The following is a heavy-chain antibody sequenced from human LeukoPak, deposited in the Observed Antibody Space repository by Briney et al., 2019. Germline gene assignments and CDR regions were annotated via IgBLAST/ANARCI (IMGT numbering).Heavy chain of an antibody. CDR1: GGSISSGGYY. CDR2: IYYSGST. V-gene: IGHV4-31*03. CDR3: ARDQYCSSTSCPSYYYYGMDV. J-gene: IGHJ6*04. Sequence: SQTLSLTCTVSGGSISSGGYYWNWIRQHPGKGLEWIGYIYYSGSTYYNPSLKSRVTISVDTSKNQFSLKLSSVTAADTAVYYCARDQYCSSTSCPSYYYYGMDVWGKGTTVTVSS. D-gene: IGHD2-2*01.